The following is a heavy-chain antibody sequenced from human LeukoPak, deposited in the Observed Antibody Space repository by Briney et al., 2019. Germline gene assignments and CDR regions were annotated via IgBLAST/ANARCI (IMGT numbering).Heavy chain of an antibody. CDR2: ISNSDGST. V-gene: IGHV3-23*01. J-gene: IGHJ4*02. Sequence: GGSLRLSCAASGFTFSSYAMSWVRQAPGKGLEWVSTISNSDGSTYYADSVKGRFTISRDNSENTLYLQMNSLRAEDMAVYYCAKATGYLLWGQGTLVTVSS. CDR3: AKATGYLL. D-gene: IGHD1-14*01. CDR1: GFTFSSYA.